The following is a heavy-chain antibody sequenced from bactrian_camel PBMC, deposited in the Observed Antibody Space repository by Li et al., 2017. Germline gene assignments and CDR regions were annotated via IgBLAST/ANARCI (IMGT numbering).Heavy chain of an antibody. CDR2: INWRGNIG. CDR1: GFTFSRYY. V-gene: IGHV3S40*01. D-gene: IGHD2*01. CDR3: ARRSYYMNNNGVAEYLY. J-gene: IGHJ4*01. Sequence: VQLVESGGALVQPGGSLILSCVGTGFTFSRYYMTWIRQAPGKGLEWVSHINWRGNIGNYADSVKGRFTVSRDNAKNTVYLQMKSLKSEDTAVYYCARRSYYMNNNGVAEYLYWGQGTQVTVS.